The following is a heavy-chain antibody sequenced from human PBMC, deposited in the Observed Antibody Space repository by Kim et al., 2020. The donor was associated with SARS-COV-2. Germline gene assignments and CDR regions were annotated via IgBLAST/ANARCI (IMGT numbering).Heavy chain of an antibody. CDR3: ARGTTGFDY. D-gene: IGHD4-17*01. V-gene: IGHV4-34*01. Sequence: GSTNYNPSLKSRVTISVDTSKTQFSLKLSSVTAADTAVYYCARGTTGFDYWGQGTLVTVSS. CDR2: GST. J-gene: IGHJ4*02.